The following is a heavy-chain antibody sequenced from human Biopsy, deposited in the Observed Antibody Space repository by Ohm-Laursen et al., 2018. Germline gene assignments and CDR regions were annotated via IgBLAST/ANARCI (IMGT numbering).Heavy chain of an antibody. CDR1: GFTFNNYG. Sequence: SLRLSCAASGFTFNNYGMQWVRQAPGKGLEWVAFIFYDGSNTYYADSVKGRFTISRDNSRDTLYLQISSLRAEDTAVYYCAKDRYNYTPIGGFSMDVWGQGTTVTVSS. CDR3: AKDRYNYTPIGGFSMDV. J-gene: IGHJ6*02. D-gene: IGHD5-18*01. V-gene: IGHV3-30*18. CDR2: IFYDGSNT.